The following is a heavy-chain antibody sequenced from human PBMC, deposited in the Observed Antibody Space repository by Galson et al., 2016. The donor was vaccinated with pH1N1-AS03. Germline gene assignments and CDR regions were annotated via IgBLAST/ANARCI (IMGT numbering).Heavy chain of an antibody. CDR2: IDSDDDK. V-gene: IGHV2-70*20. J-gene: IGHJ4*02. D-gene: IGHD6-13*01. CDR1: GFSLTSPGVC. Sequence: PALVKPTQTLTLTCSFSGFSLTSPGVCVTWVRQPPGKALEWLATIDSDDDKYFTTSLKTRLTISKDTSKNQVVLTMTNMDPVDTAPYYCARVWGAAAGYFDYWGPGTLVVVSS. CDR3: ARVWGAAAGYFDY.